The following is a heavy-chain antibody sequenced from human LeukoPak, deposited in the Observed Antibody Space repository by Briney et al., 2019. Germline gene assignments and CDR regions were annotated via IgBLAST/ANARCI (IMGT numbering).Heavy chain of an antibody. Sequence: PGGSLRPSCAASGFTFSDYYMSWIRQAPGKGLEWVSYISSSGNTIYYADSVKGRFTIPRDNAKNSLYLQMNSLRTEDTAMYYCARDTGYGFDYWGQGTLVPVSS. CDR3: ARDTGYGFDY. D-gene: IGHD5-18*01. V-gene: IGHV3-11*04. J-gene: IGHJ4*02. CDR2: ISSSGNTI. CDR1: GFTFSDYY.